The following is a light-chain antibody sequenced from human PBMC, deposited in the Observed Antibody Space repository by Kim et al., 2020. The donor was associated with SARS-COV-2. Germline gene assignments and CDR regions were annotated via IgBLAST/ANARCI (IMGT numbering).Light chain of an antibody. J-gene: IGLJ2*01. CDR1: SSDVGGYNY. V-gene: IGLV2-14*01. CDR2: DVS. CDR3: SSYTSSSTPVV. Sequence: QSALTQPASVSGSPGQSITISCTGTSSDVGGYNYVSWYQQHPGKAPKLMIYDVSKRPSGVSNRFSGSKSGNTASLTISGLQAEDEADYYCSSYTSSSTPVVFGGGTQRTVL.